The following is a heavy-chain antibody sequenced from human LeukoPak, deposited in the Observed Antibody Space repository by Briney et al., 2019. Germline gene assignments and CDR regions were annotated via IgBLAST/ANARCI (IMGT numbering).Heavy chain of an antibody. Sequence: PGGSLRLSCAGSGFIFSNYGIHWVRQAPGKGLEWMTSISYDGSLKYYAESVRGRFTISRDNSKNTLYLQMNSLRTEDTAVYYCAKVSLEKQLWLPFDYWGQGTLVTVSS. CDR2: ISYDGSLK. D-gene: IGHD5-18*01. V-gene: IGHV3-30*18. CDR1: GFIFSNYG. CDR3: AKVSLEKQLWLPFDY. J-gene: IGHJ4*02.